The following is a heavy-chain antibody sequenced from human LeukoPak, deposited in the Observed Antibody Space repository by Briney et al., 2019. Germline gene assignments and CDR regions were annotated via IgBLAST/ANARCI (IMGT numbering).Heavy chain of an antibody. J-gene: IGHJ6*02. CDR2: ISAYNGNT. V-gene: IGHV1-18*01. CDR1: GYSFASYG. D-gene: IGHD3-10*01. Sequence: ASVKVSCKASGYSFASYGISWVRQAPGQGHEWMGWISAYNGNTNFAQKFQGRVTMTTDTSTSTAYMELRGLRSVDTAVYYCARVLFGALDVWGQGTTVTVSS. CDR3: ARVLFGALDV.